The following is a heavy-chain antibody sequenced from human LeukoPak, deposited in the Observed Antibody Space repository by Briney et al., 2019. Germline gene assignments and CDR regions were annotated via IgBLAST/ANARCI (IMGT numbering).Heavy chain of an antibody. D-gene: IGHD6-19*01. J-gene: IGHJ4*02. V-gene: IGHV4-34*01. CDR2: INHSGST. Sequence: SETLSLTCAVYGGSFSGYYWSWIRQPPGKGLEWIGEINHSGSTNYNPSLKSRVTMSVDTSKNQFSLKLSSVTAADTAVYYCAGANSYSSGWYYWGQGTLVTVSS. CDR1: GGSFSGYY. CDR3: AGANSYSSGWYY.